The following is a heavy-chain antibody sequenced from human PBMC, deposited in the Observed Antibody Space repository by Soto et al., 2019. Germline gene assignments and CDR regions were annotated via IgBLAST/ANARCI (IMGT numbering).Heavy chain of an antibody. D-gene: IGHD3-16*01. CDR3: ARDSWGLIGLSYYGMDV. CDR1: GGTFSSYA. J-gene: IGHJ6*02. CDR2: IIPIFGTA. Sequence: SVKVSCKASGGTFSSYAISWVRQAPGQGLEWMGGIIPIFGTANYAQKFQGRVTITADESTSTAYMELSSLRSEDTAVYYCARDSWGLIGLSYYGMDVWGQGTTVTVSS. V-gene: IGHV1-69*13.